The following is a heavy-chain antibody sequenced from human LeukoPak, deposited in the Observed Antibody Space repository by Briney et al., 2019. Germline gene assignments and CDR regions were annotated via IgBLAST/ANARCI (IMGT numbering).Heavy chain of an antibody. CDR2: ISSSSSYI. Sequence: GGSLRLSCAASGFTFSSYSMNWVRQAPGKGLEWVSSISSSSSYIYYADSVKGRFTISRDNAKNSLYLQMNSLRAEDTAVYYCARDRIVAVVAAIREGFDPWGQGTLVTVSS. V-gene: IGHV3-21*01. J-gene: IGHJ5*02. D-gene: IGHD2-15*01. CDR3: ARDRIVAVVAAIREGFDP. CDR1: GFTFSSYS.